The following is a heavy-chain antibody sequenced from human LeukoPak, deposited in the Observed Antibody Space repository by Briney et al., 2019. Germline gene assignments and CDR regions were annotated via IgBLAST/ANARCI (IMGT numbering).Heavy chain of an antibody. CDR3: VKQGTSLGCIFLYMDV. V-gene: IGHV3-74*01. CDR1: GFTFSNYW. Sequence: GGSLRLSCAASGFTFSNYWMHWVRQAPGKGLVWVSRINSDGSSTSYADSVKGRFTISRDNAKNTLYLQMNSLRTEDTAVYYCVKQGTSLGCIFLYMDVWGKGTTVTVSS. CDR2: INSDGSST. J-gene: IGHJ6*04.